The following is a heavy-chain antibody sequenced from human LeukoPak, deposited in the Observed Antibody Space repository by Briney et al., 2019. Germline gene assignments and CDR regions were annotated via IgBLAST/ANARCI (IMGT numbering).Heavy chain of an antibody. D-gene: IGHD2-2*01. V-gene: IGHV4-59*08. CDR2: IMYRGST. J-gene: IGHJ5*02. CDR1: GGSISNYY. CDR3: ARGGPSCSTTTCLIT. Sequence: SETLSPTCTLSGGSISNYYLSWIRQPPGKGLEWIGYIMYRGSTNYNPSLKSRVTISVDTSKNQFSLKLSSVTAADTAVYFCARGGPSCSTTTCLITWGQGALVTVSS.